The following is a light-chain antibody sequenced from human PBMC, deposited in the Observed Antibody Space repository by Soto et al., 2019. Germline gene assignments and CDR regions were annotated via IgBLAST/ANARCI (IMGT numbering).Light chain of an antibody. CDR2: GAS. J-gene: IGKJ1*01. Sequence: ERVMTQSPATLSVSPGERATLPCRASQSVSSNLAWYQQKPGQAPRLLIYGASSRATGIPDRFSGSGSGTDFTLTIISLEPEDFAVYYCQQYGSSPWTFGQGTKVDNK. CDR3: QQYGSSPWT. CDR1: QSVSSN. V-gene: IGKV3-20*01.